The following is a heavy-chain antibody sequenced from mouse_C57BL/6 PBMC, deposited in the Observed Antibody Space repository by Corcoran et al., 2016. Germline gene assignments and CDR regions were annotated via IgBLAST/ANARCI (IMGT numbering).Heavy chain of an antibody. V-gene: IGHV3-6*01. CDR3: ATYDFYWYFDV. J-gene: IGHJ1*03. D-gene: IGHD2-4*01. CDR1: GYSITSGYY. CDR2: ISYDGSN. Sequence: DVQLQESGPGLVKPSQSLSLTCSVTGYSITSGYYWNWIRQFPGNKLEWMGYISYDGSNNYNPSLKNRISITRDTSKNQFFLKLNSVTTEDTATYYCATYDFYWYFDVWGTGTTVPVSS.